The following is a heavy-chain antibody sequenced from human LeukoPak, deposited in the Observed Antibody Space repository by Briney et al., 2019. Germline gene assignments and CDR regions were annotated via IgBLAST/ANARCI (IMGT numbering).Heavy chain of an antibody. D-gene: IGHD1-26*01. V-gene: IGHV3-48*02. Sequence: PGGSLRLSCAASGFTFSTYRMNWVRQAPGKGLEWLSYISSGSNTIFYADSVKGRFTISRDNAKNSLFLQVNSLGDEDTAVYYCARGSYYAPYYFDYWGQGTLVTVSS. J-gene: IGHJ4*02. CDR1: GFTFSTYR. CDR3: ARGSYYAPYYFDY. CDR2: ISSGSNTI.